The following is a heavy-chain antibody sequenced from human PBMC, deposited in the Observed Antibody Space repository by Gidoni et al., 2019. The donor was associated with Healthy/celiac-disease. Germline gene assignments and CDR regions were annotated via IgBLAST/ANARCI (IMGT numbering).Heavy chain of an antibody. D-gene: IGHD3-16*01. V-gene: IGHV4-4*07. CDR3: ARLNPGFGWYCDL. Sequence: QVQLQESGPGLVKPAETLSITCTVSGSPISSYYWSWIRQPAGKGLEWIGRIYTGGSTTYNPSLKSRVTLSVDTSKNQFSLKLSSVPAADTAVYYCARLNPGFGWYCDLWVRGTLGTVSS. CDR1: GSPISSYY. CDR2: IYTGGST. J-gene: IGHJ2*01.